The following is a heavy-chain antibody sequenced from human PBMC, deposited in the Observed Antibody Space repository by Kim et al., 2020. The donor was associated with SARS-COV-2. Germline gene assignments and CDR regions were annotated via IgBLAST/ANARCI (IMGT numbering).Heavy chain of an antibody. J-gene: IGHJ3*02. CDR3: ARGIEESYSGSYYLAFDI. CDR2: INHSGST. Sequence: SETLSLTCAVYGGSFSGYYWSWIRQPPGKGLEWIGEINHSGSTNYNPSLKSRVTISVDTSKNQFSLKLSSVTAADTAVYYCARGIEESYSGSYYLAFDIWGQGTMVTVSS. D-gene: IGHD1-26*01. V-gene: IGHV4-34*01. CDR1: GGSFSGYY.